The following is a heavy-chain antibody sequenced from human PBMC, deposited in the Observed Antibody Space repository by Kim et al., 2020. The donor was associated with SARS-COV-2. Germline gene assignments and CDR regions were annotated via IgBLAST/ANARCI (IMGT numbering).Heavy chain of an antibody. CDR2: INHSGST. Sequence: SETLSLTCAVYGGSFSGYYWSWIRQPPGKGLEWIGEINHSGSTNYNPSLKSRVTISVDTSKNQFSLKLSSVTAADTAVYYCARGFPAMTYDYVWGSYRYLYFDPWGQGTLVTVSS. D-gene: IGHD3-16*02. CDR3: ARGFPAMTYDYVWGSYRYLYFDP. J-gene: IGHJ5*02. CDR1: GGSFSGYY. V-gene: IGHV4-34*01.